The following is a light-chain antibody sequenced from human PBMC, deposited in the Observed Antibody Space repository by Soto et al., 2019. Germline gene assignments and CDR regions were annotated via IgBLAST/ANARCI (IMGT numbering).Light chain of an antibody. J-gene: IGLJ1*01. CDR2: EVS. V-gene: IGLV2-14*01. CDR3: RSYTAGGTI. CDR1: SCDVGGYYY. Sequence: QSALTQAASVSGSPGQSITISCTGTSCDVGGYYYVSWYQQLPGKAPKLMISEVSNRPSGVSNRFSGSKSGNTASLTISGLQAEDEADYYCRSYTAGGTILATGPKVTVL.